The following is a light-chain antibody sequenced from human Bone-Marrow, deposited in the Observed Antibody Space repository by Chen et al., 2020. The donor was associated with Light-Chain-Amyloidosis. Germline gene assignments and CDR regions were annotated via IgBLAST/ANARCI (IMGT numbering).Light chain of an antibody. J-gene: IGLJ3*02. CDR3: QVWDRSSDRPV. CDR2: DDS. Sequence: SYVLTQPSSVSVAPGQTATIACGGNNIGSTSVHWYQQTPGQAPLLDVYDDSDRPSGIPERLSGSNSGNTATLTISRVEAGDEADYYYQVWDRSSDRPVFGGGTKLTVL. V-gene: IGLV3-21*02. CDR1: NIGSTS.